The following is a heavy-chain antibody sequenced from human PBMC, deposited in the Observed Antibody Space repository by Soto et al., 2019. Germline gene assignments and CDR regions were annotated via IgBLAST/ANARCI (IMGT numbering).Heavy chain of an antibody. J-gene: IGHJ5*01. D-gene: IGHD1-1*01. CDR1: GGSISSGGYY. V-gene: IGHV4-31*03. CDR2: IYYSGST. Sequence: SETLSLTCTVSGGSISSGGYYWSWIRQHPGKGLEWIGYIYYSGSTYYNPSLKSRVTISVDTSKNQFSLKLSSVTAADTAVYYCARVETGSRSYNLFDSWGQRTLVTVSS. CDR3: ARVETGSRSYNLFDS.